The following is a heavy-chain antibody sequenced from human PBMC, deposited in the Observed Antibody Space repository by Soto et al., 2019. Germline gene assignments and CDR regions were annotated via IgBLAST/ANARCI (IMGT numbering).Heavy chain of an antibody. CDR3: ARVSSLGYYYDSSGYYSGDY. J-gene: IGHJ4*02. Sequence: GGSLRLSCAASGFTFSSYWMHWVRQAPGKGLVWVSRINSDGSSTSYADSVKGRFTISRDNAKNTLYLQMNSLRAEDTAVYYCARVSSLGYYYDSSGYYSGDYWGQGTLVTVSS. D-gene: IGHD3-22*01. CDR2: INSDGSST. CDR1: GFTFSSYW. V-gene: IGHV3-74*01.